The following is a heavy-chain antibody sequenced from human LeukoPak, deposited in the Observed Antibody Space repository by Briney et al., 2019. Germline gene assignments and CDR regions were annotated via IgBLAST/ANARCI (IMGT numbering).Heavy chain of an antibody. Sequence: GASVTVSCKASGYTFTSYGISWVRQAPGQGLEWMGWISAYNGNTNYAQKLQGRVTMTTDTSTSTAYMELRSLRSDDTAVYYCARLGPDALRYFDWLFSRPPSKWYCFDYWGQGTLVTVSS. CDR2: ISAYNGNT. D-gene: IGHD3-9*01. CDR3: ARLGPDALRYFDWLFSRPPSKWYCFDY. CDR1: GYTFTSYG. V-gene: IGHV1-18*01. J-gene: IGHJ4*02.